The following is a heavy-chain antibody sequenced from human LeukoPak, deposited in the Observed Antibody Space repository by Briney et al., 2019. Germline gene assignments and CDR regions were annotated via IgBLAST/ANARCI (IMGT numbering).Heavy chain of an antibody. V-gene: IGHV3-30-3*01. CDR2: ISYDGSNK. J-gene: IGHJ4*02. CDR3: ARDRYPVSAQGAF. Sequence: PGGSLRLSCAASGFTFSSYAMHWVRQAPGKGLEWVAVISYDGSNKYYADSVKGRFTISRDNSKNTLYLQMNSLRAEDTAVYYCARDRYPVSAQGAFWGQGTLVTVSS. CDR1: GFTFSSYA. D-gene: IGHD3-10*01.